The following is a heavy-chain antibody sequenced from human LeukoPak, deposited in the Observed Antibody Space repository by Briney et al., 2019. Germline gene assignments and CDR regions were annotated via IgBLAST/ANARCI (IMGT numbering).Heavy chain of an antibody. V-gene: IGHV4-59*01. CDR3: ARGRGDLKYFQH. Sequence: SETLSLTCTVSGGSISSYYWSWIRQPPGKGLEWIGYIYYSGSTSYNPSLKSRVTISVDASKNQFSLKLSSVTAADTAVYYCARGRGDLKYFQHWGQGTLVTVSS. CDR1: GGSISSYY. J-gene: IGHJ1*01. CDR2: IYYSGST. D-gene: IGHD4-17*01.